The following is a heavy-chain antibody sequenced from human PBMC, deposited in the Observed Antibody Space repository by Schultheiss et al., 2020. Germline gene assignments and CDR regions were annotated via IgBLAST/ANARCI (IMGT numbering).Heavy chain of an antibody. V-gene: IGHV4-61*02. D-gene: IGHD3-9*01. CDR3: AREVDNYYYYYMDV. J-gene: IGHJ6*03. Sequence: SETLSLTCTVSGGSISSGSYYWSWIRQPAGKGLEWIGRIYTSGSTNYNPSLKSRVTISVDTSKNQFSLKLSSVTAADTAVYYCAREVDNYYYYYMDVWGKGTTVTVSS. CDR2: IYTSGST. CDR1: GGSISSGSYY.